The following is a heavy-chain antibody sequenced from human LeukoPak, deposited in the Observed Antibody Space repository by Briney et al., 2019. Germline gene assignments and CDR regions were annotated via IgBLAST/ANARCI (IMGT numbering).Heavy chain of an antibody. CDR2: IYPSGST. CDR3: ARESGLTGTTLFDF. J-gene: IGHJ4*02. CDR1: GGSISSDY. D-gene: IGHD1-7*01. Sequence: SETLSLTCTVSGGSISSDYWSWIRQPAGKGLEWIGRIYPSGSTNYNPSLKSRVTMSADTSKNRFSLKITSVTAADTAVYYCARESGLTGTTLFDFWGQGTLVTVSS. V-gene: IGHV4-4*07.